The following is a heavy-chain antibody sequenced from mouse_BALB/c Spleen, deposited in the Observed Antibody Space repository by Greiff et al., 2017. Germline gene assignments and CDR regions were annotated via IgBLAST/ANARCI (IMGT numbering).Heavy chain of an antibody. CDR2: ISNGGGST. CDR1: GFTFSSYT. D-gene: IGHD2-2*01. Sequence: EVKLMESGGGLVQPGGSLKLSCAASGFTFSSYTMSWVRQTPEKRLEWVAYISNGGGSTYYPDTVKGRFTISRDNAKNTLYLQMSSLKSEDTAMYYCARQGYDREGAWFAYWGQGTLVTVSA. V-gene: IGHV5-12-2*01. CDR3: ARQGYDREGAWFAY. J-gene: IGHJ3*01.